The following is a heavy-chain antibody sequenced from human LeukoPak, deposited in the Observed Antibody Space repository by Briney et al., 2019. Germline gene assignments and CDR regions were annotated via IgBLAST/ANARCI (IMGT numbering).Heavy chain of an antibody. D-gene: IGHD6-13*01. CDR2: FSFNGEST. CDR1: EFTLSSYA. J-gene: IGHJ4*02. V-gene: IGHV3-23*01. Sequence: GGSLRLSCAASEFTLSSYAMSWVCQAPGKGLEWVSSFSFNGESTYYADSAKGRFTISRDNSKNTLYLQMNSLRAEDTAVYYCAKDRQQLVLSSFDYWGQGTLVTVSS. CDR3: AKDRQQLVLSSFDY.